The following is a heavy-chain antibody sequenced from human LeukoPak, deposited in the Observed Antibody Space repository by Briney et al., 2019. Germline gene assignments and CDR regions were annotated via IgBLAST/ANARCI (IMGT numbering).Heavy chain of an antibody. J-gene: IGHJ4*02. CDR2: IKQDGSEK. D-gene: IGHD2-2*01. Sequence: GGSLRLSCAASGFTFSSYWMHWVRQAPGKGLEWVANIKQDGSEKYYVDSVKGRFTISRDNAKNSLYLQMNSLRAEDTAVYYCARDCSSTSCTPFDYWGQGTLVTVSS. V-gene: IGHV3-7*01. CDR3: ARDCSSTSCTPFDY. CDR1: GFTFSSYW.